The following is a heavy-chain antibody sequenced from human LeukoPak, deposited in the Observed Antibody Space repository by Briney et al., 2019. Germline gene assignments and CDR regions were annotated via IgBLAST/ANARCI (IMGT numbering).Heavy chain of an antibody. D-gene: IGHD2-15*01. Sequence: ASVKVSCKASGYTFTSYYMHWVRQSPGQGLEWMGIINPSGGSTNYAQKLQGRVTMTTDTSTSTAYMELRSLRSDDTAVYYCASLEKDYYFDYWGQGTLVTVSS. CDR2: INPSGGST. J-gene: IGHJ4*02. CDR3: ASLEKDYYFDY. CDR1: GYTFTSYY. V-gene: IGHV1-46*01.